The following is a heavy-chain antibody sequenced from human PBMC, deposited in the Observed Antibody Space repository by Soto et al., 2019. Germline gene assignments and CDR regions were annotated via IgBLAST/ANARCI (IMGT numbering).Heavy chain of an antibody. D-gene: IGHD4-17*01. CDR1: GFTFSNYD. Sequence: QVQLVESGGGVVQPGRSLRLSCAASGFTFSNYDMHWVRQAPGKGLEWVAVISYDGSNKYYADSVKGRFTISRDNSKNTLYVQMNSLRAEDTAVYYCLTRSSPVTYYYYGMDVWGQGTTVTVSS. CDR2: ISYDGSNK. CDR3: LTRSSPVTYYYYGMDV. J-gene: IGHJ6*02. V-gene: IGHV3-30*03.